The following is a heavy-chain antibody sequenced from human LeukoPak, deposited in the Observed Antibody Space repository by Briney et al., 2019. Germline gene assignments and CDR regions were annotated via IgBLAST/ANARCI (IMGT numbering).Heavy chain of an antibody. CDR1: GGSISSSSYY. CDR2: IYYSGST. J-gene: IGHJ6*03. Sequence: SETLSLTCTVSGGSISSSSYYWGWIRQPPGKGLEWIGSIYYSGSTYYNPSLKSRVTISVDTSKNQFSLKLSSVTAADTAVYYCARHYPESGGSSRYYYYYYYMDVWGKGTTVTVSS. CDR3: ARHYPESGGSSRYYYYYYYMDV. V-gene: IGHV4-39*01. D-gene: IGHD6-13*01.